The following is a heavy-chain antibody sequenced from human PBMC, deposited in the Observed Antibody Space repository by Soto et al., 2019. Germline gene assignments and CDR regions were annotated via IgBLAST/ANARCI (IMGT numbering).Heavy chain of an antibody. CDR3: ARDRGYCSSTSCYIYYYGMDV. D-gene: IGHD2-2*02. Sequence: QVQLVQSGAEVKKPGSSVKVSCKASGGTFSSYAISWVRQAPGQGLEWLGGIIPIFGTANYAQKFQGRVTITADESTSNAYMELSSLRSEDTAVYYCARDRGYCSSTSCYIYYYGMDVWGQGTTVTVSS. V-gene: IGHV1-69*01. J-gene: IGHJ6*02. CDR1: GGTFSSYA. CDR2: IIPIFGTA.